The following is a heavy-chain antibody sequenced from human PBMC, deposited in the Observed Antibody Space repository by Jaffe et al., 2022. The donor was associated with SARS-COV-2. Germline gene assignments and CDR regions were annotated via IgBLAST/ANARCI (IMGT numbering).Heavy chain of an antibody. D-gene: IGHD3-10*02. J-gene: IGHJ5*01. CDR2: TYYRSRWSS. CDR1: GDSVSSNSAA. V-gene: IGHV6-1*01. Sequence: QVQLQQSGPGLVRPSQTLSLTCAISGDSVSSNSAAWNWLRQSPSRGLEWLGRTYYRSRWSSDYAVSVKSRITINPDTSKNQFSLHLNSVTPEDTALYYCARDVPEKNWFDFWGQGTLVTVSS. CDR3: ARDVPEKNWFDF.